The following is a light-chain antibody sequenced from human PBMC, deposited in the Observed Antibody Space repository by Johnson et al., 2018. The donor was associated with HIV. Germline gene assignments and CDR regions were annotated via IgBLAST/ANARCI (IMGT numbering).Light chain of an antibody. CDR3: GTWDSSLSAYV. J-gene: IGLJ1*01. Sequence: QSVLTQPPSVSAAPGQKVTISCSGSSSNIGNNYVSWYQQLPGTAPKLLIYDNNKRPSGIPDRFSGSKSGTSATLGITGLQTGDEADYYCGTWDSSLSAYVVGTGTQATGL. CDR2: DNN. CDR1: SSNIGNNY. V-gene: IGLV1-51*01.